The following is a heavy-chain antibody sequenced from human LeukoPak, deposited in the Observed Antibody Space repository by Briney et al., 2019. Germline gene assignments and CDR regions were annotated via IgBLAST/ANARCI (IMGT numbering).Heavy chain of an antibody. CDR2: INWNGGST. J-gene: IGHJ4*02. V-gene: IGHV3-20*04. CDR3: ARDGGYSSSWYYFDY. CDR1: GFTFNSYA. D-gene: IGHD6-13*01. Sequence: GGSLRLSCAASGFTFNSYAMYWVRQAPGKGLEWVSGINWNGGSTGYADSVKGRFTISRDNAKNSLYLQMNSLRAEDTALYYCARDGGYSSSWYYFDYWGQGTLVTVSS.